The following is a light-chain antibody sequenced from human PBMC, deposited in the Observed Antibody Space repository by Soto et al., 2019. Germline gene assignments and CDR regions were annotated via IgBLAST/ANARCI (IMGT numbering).Light chain of an antibody. J-gene: IGKJ5*01. CDR1: QDINNY. CDR3: QQYDNLPSIT. CDR2: DAS. V-gene: IGKV1-33*01. Sequence: DIQMTQSPSSLSASVGDRVTITCQASQDINNYLNWYQQTPGKPPKLLIYDASNLETGVPSRVSGSGSGTHFTFTISSMQPEDISTYYCQQYDNLPSITFGQGTRLEIK.